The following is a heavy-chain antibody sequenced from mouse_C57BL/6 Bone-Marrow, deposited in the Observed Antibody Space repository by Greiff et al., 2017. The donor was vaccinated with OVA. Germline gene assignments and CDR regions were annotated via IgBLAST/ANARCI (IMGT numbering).Heavy chain of an antibody. Sequence: LQESGAELARPGASVKLSCKASGYTFTSYGISWVKQRTGQGLEWIGEIYPRSGNTYYNEKFKGKATLTADKSSSTAYMELRSLTSEDSAVYFCARFCRLRYFDYWGQGTTLTVSS. CDR3: ARFCRLRYFDY. D-gene: IGHD2-4*01. CDR2: IYPRSGNT. V-gene: IGHV1-81*01. CDR1: GYTFTSYG. J-gene: IGHJ2*01.